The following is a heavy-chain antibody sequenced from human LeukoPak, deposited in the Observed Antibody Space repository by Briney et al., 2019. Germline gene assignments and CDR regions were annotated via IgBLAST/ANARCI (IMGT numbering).Heavy chain of an antibody. CDR2: IYYSGTT. Sequence: PSETLSLNCSVSGGSISSYYWSWIRQPPGKGLEWIGYIYYSGTTIYNPSLKSRVTTSVDTSKNQFSLKLSSVTAADTAVYYCARDWRGVPNPWGQGTLVTVSS. J-gene: IGHJ5*02. D-gene: IGHD3-10*01. CDR3: ARDWRGVPNP. V-gene: IGHV4-59*12. CDR1: GGSISSYY.